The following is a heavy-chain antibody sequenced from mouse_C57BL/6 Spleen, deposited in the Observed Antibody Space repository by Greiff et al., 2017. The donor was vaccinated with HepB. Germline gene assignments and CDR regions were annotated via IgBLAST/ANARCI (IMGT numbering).Heavy chain of an antibody. D-gene: IGHD2-10*02. J-gene: IGHJ1*03. CDR3: VRGPSSYRYFDV. CDR1: GFTFNTYA. CDR2: IRSKSSNYAT. Sequence: EVMLVESGGGLVQPKGSLKLSCAASGFTFNTYAMHWVRQAPGKGLEWVARIRSKSSNYATYYADSVKDRFTISRDDSPSMLYLQMNNLKTEDTAMYRCVRGPSSYRYFDVWGTGTTVTVSS. V-gene: IGHV10-3*01.